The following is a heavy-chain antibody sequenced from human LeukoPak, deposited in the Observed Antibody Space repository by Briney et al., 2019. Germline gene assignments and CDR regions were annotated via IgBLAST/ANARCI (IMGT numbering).Heavy chain of an antibody. CDR1: GGTFSSYG. J-gene: IGHJ4*02. V-gene: IGHV1-8*02. CDR3: ARVPKVQGVDY. D-gene: IGHD1-1*01. Sequence: ASVKVSCKASGGTFSSYGISWVRQAPGQGLEWMGWMNPNSGNTGYAQKFQGRVTMTRNTSISTAYMELSSLRSEDTAVYYCARVPKVQGVDYWGQGTLVTVSS. CDR2: MNPNSGNT.